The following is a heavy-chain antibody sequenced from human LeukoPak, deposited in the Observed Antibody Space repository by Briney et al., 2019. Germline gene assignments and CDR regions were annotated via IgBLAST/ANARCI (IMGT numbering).Heavy chain of an antibody. J-gene: IGHJ4*02. CDR1: GFTFSSYA. D-gene: IGHD3-10*01. Sequence: GGSLRLSCAASGFTFSSYAMHWVRQAPAKGLEWVAVISYDGSNKYYADSVKGRFTISRDNSKNTLYLQMNSLRAEDTAVYYCAQMVRGVNADYWGQGTLVTVSS. CDR3: AQMVRGVNADY. CDR2: ISYDGSNK. V-gene: IGHV3-30*04.